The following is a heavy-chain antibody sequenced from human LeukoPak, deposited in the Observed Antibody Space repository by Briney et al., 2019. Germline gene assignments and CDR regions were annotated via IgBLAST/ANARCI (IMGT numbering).Heavy chain of an antibody. D-gene: IGHD1-26*01. CDR2: IKEDGSEK. CDR3: ARDKDSGGATGSTFDC. J-gene: IGHJ4*02. V-gene: IGHV3-7*03. Sequence: GGSLRLSCAASGFTLSSYVMSWVRQAPGKGLEWVASIKEDGSEKYYVDSVKGRFTISKDNAKNSVYLQMNSLTAEDTAVYYCARDKDSGGATGSTFDCWGQGALVTVSS. CDR1: GFTLSSYV.